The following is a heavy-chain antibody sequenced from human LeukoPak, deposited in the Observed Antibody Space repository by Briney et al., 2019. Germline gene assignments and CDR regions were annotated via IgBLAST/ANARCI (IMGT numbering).Heavy chain of an antibody. J-gene: IGHJ4*02. V-gene: IGHV1-18*01. CDR3: ARVGSSGWFPDY. Sequence: ASVKVSCKASGYTFTSYGISWVRQAPGQGLEWMGWISAYNGNTNYAQKLQGRVAMTTDTSTSTAYMELRSLRPDDTAVYYCARVGSSGWFPDYWGQGTLVTVSS. CDR1: GYTFTSYG. D-gene: IGHD6-19*01. CDR2: ISAYNGNT.